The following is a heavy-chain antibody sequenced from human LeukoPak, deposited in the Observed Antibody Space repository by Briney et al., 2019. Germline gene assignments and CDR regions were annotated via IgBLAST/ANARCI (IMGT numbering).Heavy chain of an antibody. CDR2: IYYDGSNE. CDR1: GFTFSDYG. D-gene: IGHD6-19*01. V-gene: IGHV3-33*03. Sequence: HPGESLKISCVTSGFTFSDYGMHWVRQAPGKGLEWVAIIYYDGSNEYYADSVKGRFTISRDNSKNMLYLQMNSLRAEDTALYYCVKGFTAVAGLFDFWGRGTLVTVSS. J-gene: IGHJ4*02. CDR3: VKGFTAVAGLFDF.